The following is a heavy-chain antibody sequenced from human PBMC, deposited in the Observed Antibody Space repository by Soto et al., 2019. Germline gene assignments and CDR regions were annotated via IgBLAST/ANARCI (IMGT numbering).Heavy chain of an antibody. CDR3: ARDRSGIGCSSTSCYHTPPCEFDY. V-gene: IGHV4-31*03. D-gene: IGHD2-2*01. Sequence: QVQLQESGPGLVKPSQTLSLTCTVSGGSISSGGYYWSWIRQHPWKGLEWIGYIYYSCSTYYNPSLKSRVTISVDTSKNQFSLKLSSVTAADTAVYYCARDRSGIGCSSTSCYHTPPCEFDYWGQGTLVTVSS. CDR1: GGSISSGGYY. CDR2: IYYSCST. J-gene: IGHJ4*02.